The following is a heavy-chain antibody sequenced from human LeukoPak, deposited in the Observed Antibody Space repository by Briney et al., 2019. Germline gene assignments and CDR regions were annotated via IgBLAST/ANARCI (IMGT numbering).Heavy chain of an antibody. CDR1: GGTFSSYA. CDR2: IIPILGTA. J-gene: IGHJ4*02. V-gene: IGHV1-69*06. Sequence: SVTVSCKASGGTFSSYAISWVRQAPGQGLEWMGGIIPILGTANYAQKFQGRVTITADKSTSTAYMELSSLRSEDTAVYYCARGGTRLEWLAYFDYWGQGTLVTVSS. D-gene: IGHD3-3*01. CDR3: ARGGTRLEWLAYFDY.